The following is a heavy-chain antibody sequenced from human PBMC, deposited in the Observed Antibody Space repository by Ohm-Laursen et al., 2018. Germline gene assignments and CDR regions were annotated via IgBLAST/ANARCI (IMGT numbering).Heavy chain of an antibody. D-gene: IGHD3-10*01. CDR1: GFTFSSYA. J-gene: IGHJ4*02. V-gene: IGHV3-23*01. CDR3: AKDRGGRYLALYYFDY. Sequence: SLRLSCAAPGFTFSSYAMSWVRQAPGKGLEWVSAISGSGGSTYYADSVKGRFTISRDNSKNTLYLQMNSLRAEDTAVYYCAKDRGGRYLALYYFDYWGQGTLVTVSS. CDR2: ISGSGGST.